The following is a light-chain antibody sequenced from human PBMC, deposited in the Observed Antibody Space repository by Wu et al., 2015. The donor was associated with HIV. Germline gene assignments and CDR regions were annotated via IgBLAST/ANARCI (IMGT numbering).Light chain of an antibody. V-gene: IGKV3-15*01. Sequence: EIVVTQSPATLSVSPGERAILSCRASQSISNQLAWYQQKPGQAPRLLIYGASTRATGIPARFSGSGSGTEFTLTISDMQSEDFAVYYCQQYKNWPPFTFGQGTRL. CDR2: GAS. CDR1: QSISNQ. CDR3: QQYKNWPPFT. J-gene: IGKJ5*01.